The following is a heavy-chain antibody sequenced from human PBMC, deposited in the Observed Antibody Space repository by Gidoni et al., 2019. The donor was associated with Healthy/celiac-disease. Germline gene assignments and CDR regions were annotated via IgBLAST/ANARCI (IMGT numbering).Heavy chain of an antibody. J-gene: IGHJ5*02. D-gene: IGHD4-17*01. CDR1: GYSISSGYY. V-gene: IGHV4-38-2*02. Sequence: QVQLQESGPGLVKPSETLSLTCTVSGYSISSGYYWGWIRQPPGKGLEWIGSIYHSGSTYYNPSHKSRVTISVDTSKNQFSLKLSSVTAADTAVYYCARAVGDYVSNWFDPWGQGTLVTVSS. CDR2: IYHSGST. CDR3: ARAVGDYVSNWFDP.